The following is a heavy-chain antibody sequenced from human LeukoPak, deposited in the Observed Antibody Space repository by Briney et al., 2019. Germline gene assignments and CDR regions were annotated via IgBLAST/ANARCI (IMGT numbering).Heavy chain of an antibody. Sequence: GGSLRLSCAASGFTFSSYEMNWVRQAPGKGLEWVSYISSSGSTIYYADSVKGRFTISGDNAKNSLYLQMNSLRAEDTAVYYCARDGLRFLEWSVGGFDYWGQGTLVTVSS. D-gene: IGHD3-3*01. J-gene: IGHJ4*02. V-gene: IGHV3-48*03. CDR2: ISSSGSTI. CDR1: GFTFSSYE. CDR3: ARDGLRFLEWSVGGFDY.